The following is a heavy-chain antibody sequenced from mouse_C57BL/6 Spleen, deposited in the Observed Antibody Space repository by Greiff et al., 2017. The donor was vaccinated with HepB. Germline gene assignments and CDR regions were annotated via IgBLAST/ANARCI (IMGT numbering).Heavy chain of an antibody. J-gene: IGHJ2*01. CDR1: GYTFTSYW. D-gene: IGHD1-1*02. V-gene: IGHV1-50*01. CDR3: ARRGGRYFDY. Sequence: VQLQQPGAELVKPGASVKLSCKASGYTFTSYWMQWVKQRPGQGLEWIGEIDPSDSYTNYNQKFKGKATLTVDTSSSTAYMQLSSLTSEDSAVYYCARRGGRYFDYWGQGTTLTVSS. CDR2: IDPSDSYT.